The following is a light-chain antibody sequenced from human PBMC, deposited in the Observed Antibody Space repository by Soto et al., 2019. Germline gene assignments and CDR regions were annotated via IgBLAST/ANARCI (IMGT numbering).Light chain of an antibody. Sequence: DIVMTKSPDSLAVSLGERATINCKSSQSVLYSSNTKNYLAWYQQRPGQPPKLPIYWASTRESGVPDRFSGSGSGTDCTPTITSLQAEDVAVYYCQQFESTPPTFGQGTKLEIK. CDR3: QQFESTPPT. CDR2: WAS. J-gene: IGKJ2*01. CDR1: QSVLYSSNTKNY. V-gene: IGKV4-1*01.